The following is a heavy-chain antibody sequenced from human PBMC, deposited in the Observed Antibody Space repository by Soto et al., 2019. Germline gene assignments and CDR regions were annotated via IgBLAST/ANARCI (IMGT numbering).Heavy chain of an antibody. CDR3: ARGPSYGYGVLVTVGFDL. Sequence: QVQLVQSGAAVKKPGSSVKVSCKASGGTFSSYAISWVRQAPGQGLEWMGGIIPIFGTANYAQKFQGRVTITADESTSSAYMERGSLRSEDMAVYYCARGPSYGYGVLVTVGFDLWGRGTLVTVSA. CDR2: IIPIFGTA. V-gene: IGHV1-69*12. D-gene: IGHD2-8*02. J-gene: IGHJ2*01. CDR1: GGTFSSYA.